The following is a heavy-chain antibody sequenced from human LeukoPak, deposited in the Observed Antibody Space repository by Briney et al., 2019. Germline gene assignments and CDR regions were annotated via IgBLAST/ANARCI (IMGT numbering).Heavy chain of an antibody. CDR3: AREGRYFDWLGNGGAYDI. Sequence: ASVKVSCKASGYTFTSYYMHWVRQAPGQGLEWMGIINPSGGSTSYAQKFQGRVTMTRDTSTSTAYMELSSLRSEDTAVYYCAREGRYFDWLGNGGAYDIWGQGTMVTVSS. CDR1: GYTFTSYY. J-gene: IGHJ3*02. CDR2: INPSGGST. D-gene: IGHD3-9*01. V-gene: IGHV1-46*01.